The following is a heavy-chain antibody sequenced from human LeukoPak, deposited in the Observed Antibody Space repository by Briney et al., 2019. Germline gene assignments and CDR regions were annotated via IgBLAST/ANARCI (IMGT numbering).Heavy chain of an antibody. J-gene: IGHJ4*02. V-gene: IGHV3-23*01. CDR2: ISGSGGST. CDR3: AKPLCDYYDSSGYYFRCHYFDY. Sequence: GGSLRLSCAASGFTFSSYAMSWVRQAPGKGLEWVSAISGSGGSTYYADSVKGRFTISRDNSKNTLYLQMNSLRAEDTAVYYCAKPLCDYYDSSGYYFRCHYFDYWGQGTLVTVSS. CDR1: GFTFSSYA. D-gene: IGHD3-22*01.